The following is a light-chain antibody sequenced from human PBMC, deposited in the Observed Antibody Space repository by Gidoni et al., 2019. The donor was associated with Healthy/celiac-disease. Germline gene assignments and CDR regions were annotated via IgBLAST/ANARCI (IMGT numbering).Light chain of an antibody. J-gene: IGKJ3*01. V-gene: IGKV2-28*01. CDR1: QSLLHSNGYNY. Sequence: DIVMTQSPLSLPVTPGEPASISCRSSQSLLHSNGYNYLDWYLQKPGQSPQLLIYLGSNRASGVPDRFSGSGSDTDFTLKISRVEAEDVGVYYCMQALQTPGTFGPGTKVDI. CDR2: LGS. CDR3: MQALQTPGT.